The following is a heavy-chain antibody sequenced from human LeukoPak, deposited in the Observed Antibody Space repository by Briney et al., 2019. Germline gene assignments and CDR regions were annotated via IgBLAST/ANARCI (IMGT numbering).Heavy chain of an antibody. V-gene: IGHV3-74*01. J-gene: IGHJ6*02. CDR1: GFTFSTYW. CDR2: SNSDGSAT. Sequence: PWGTLRLSSAASGFTFSTYWMHWVRQAPGKGLVWVARSNSDGSATIYANSVKGRFTISRDNAKNSLYLQMNSLRAEDTAVYYCARDRTEVLRYGMDVWGQGTTVTVSS. CDR3: ARDRTEVLRYGMDV.